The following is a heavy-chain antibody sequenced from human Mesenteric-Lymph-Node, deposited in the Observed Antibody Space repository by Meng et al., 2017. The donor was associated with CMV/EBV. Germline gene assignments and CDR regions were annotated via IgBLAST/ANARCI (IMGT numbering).Heavy chain of an antibody. CDR3: AKPSASGDFVSGFDS. D-gene: IGHD4-17*01. Sequence: GESLKISCAASGFTFSTYAMSWVRQAPEKGLQWVSSISASGGQTYYADSVKGRFIISRDNSGNTLYLQLNGLRVDDTAVYYCAKPSASGDFVSGFDSWGRGTLVTVSS. CDR1: GFTFSTYA. J-gene: IGHJ4*02. CDR2: ISASGGQT. V-gene: IGHV3-23*01.